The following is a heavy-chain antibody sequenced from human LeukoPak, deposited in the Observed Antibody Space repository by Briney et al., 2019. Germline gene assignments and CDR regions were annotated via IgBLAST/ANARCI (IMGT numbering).Heavy chain of an antibody. D-gene: IGHD3-22*01. J-gene: IGHJ4*02. Sequence: GGSLRLSCAASGFSFNSDWMDRVRQAPGKGLEWVSYISSSSSTIYYADSVKGRFTISRDNAKNSLYLQMNSLRAEDTAVYYCARGSTYYDSSGQVPFDYWGQGTLVTVSS. V-gene: IGHV3-48*01. CDR2: ISSSSSTI. CDR1: GFSFNSDW. CDR3: ARGSTYYDSSGQVPFDY.